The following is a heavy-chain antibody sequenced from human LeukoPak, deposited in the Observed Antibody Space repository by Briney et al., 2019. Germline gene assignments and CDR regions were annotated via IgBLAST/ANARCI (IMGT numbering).Heavy chain of an antibody. CDR3: ARGYCSGGSCYASFDY. Sequence: GESLKISCKGSGYSFTSYLIGWVRQMPGKGLEWMVIIYPGDSDTRYSPSFQAQLPISADKSISTAYLQWSSLKASDTAMYYCARGYCSGGSCYASFDYWGQGTLVTVSS. CDR1: GYSFTSYL. D-gene: IGHD2-15*01. V-gene: IGHV5-51*01. J-gene: IGHJ4*02. CDR2: IYPGDSDT.